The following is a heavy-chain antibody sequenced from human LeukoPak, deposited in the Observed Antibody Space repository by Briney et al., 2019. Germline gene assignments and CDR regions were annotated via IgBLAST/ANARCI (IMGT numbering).Heavy chain of an antibody. J-gene: IGHJ6*02. V-gene: IGHV3-30*14. CDR3: AREVPYYGMDV. CDR2: ISYDGSNK. Sequence: GGSLRLSFAASRFTFSSYAMHWVRQAPGKGLEWVAVISYDGSNKYYADSVKGRFTISRDNSKNTLYLQMNSLRAEDTAVYYCAREVPYYGMDVWGQGTTVTVSS. CDR1: RFTFSSYA.